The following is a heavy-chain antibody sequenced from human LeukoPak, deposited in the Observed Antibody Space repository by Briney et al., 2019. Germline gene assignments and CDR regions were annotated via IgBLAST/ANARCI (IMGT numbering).Heavy chain of an antibody. D-gene: IGHD6-19*01. CDR1: GFTFSSYE. J-gene: IGHJ4*02. CDR2: IRYDGSNK. Sequence: GGSLRLSCAASGFTFSSYEMNWVRQAPGKGLEWVAFIRYDGSNKYYADSVKGRFTISRDNSKNTLSLQMNSLRAEDTAVYYCAKDSSGWSHDYWGQGTLVTVSS. V-gene: IGHV3-30*02. CDR3: AKDSSGWSHDY.